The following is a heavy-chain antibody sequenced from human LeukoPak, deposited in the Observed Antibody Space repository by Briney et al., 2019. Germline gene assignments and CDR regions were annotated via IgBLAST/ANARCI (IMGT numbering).Heavy chain of an antibody. Sequence: ASVKVSCKASGYTFTGYYMHWVRQAPGQGLEWMGWMNPNSGNTGYAQKFQGRVTMTRNTSISTAYMELSSLRSEDTAVYYCARGGIAAAGRGNWFDPWGQGTLVTVSS. CDR2: MNPNSGNT. J-gene: IGHJ5*02. V-gene: IGHV1-8*02. CDR3: ARGGIAAAGRGNWFDP. CDR1: GYTFTGYY. D-gene: IGHD6-13*01.